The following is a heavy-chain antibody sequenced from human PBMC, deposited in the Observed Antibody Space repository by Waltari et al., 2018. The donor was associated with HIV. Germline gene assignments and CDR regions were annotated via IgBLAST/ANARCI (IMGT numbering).Heavy chain of an antibody. Sequence: QLQVQESGPGLVSHSETLSLTCSVSGVSMNNNRYYWGWIRQPPRRGPDWIGTFPYNGNTFYSPYLKSRVIISIDRPRNQFSLRLKAVTAADTAVYYCARQRSGLSSDTYYFDYWGQGTLVTVSS. D-gene: IGHD7-27*01. V-gene: IGHV4-39*01. CDR1: GVSMNNNRYY. J-gene: IGHJ4*02. CDR3: ARQRSGLSSDTYYFDY. CDR2: FPYNGNT.